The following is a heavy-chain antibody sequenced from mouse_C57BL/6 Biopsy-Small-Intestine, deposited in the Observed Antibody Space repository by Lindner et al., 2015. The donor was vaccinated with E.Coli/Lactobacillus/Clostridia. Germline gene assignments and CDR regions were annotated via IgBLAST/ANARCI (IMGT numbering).Heavy chain of an antibody. D-gene: IGHD3-2*02. J-gene: IGHJ3*01. CDR2: IYPGNGNI. V-gene: IGHV1-80*01. CDR3: VRRRELRGTGFAY. CDR1: GCVFSSYW. Sequence: VQLQESGAELVKPGASVKISCKASGCVFSSYWMNWVKQRPGKGPEWIGQIYPGNGNINFNGKFKGKATLTADKSSRTVYMQLSSLTSEDSAVYFCVRRRELRGTGFAYWGQGTLVAVSA.